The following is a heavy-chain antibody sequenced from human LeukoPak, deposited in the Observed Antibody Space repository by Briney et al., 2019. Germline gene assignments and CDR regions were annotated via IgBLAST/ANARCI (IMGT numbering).Heavy chain of an antibody. J-gene: IGHJ5*02. CDR3: ARGSPKWELLFWFDP. Sequence: KTSETLPLTCTVSGGSISSGGYYWSWIRQHPGKGLEWIGYIYYSGSTYYNPSLKSRVTISVDTSKNQFSLKLSSVTAADTAVYYCARGSPKWELLFWFDPWDQGILVTVSS. CDR1: GGSISSGGYY. CDR2: IYYSGST. D-gene: IGHD1-26*01. V-gene: IGHV4-31*03.